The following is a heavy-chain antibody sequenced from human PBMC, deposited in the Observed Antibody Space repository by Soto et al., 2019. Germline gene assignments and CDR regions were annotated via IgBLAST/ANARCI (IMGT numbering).Heavy chain of an antibody. CDR2: IYHIGTT. Sequence: SETLSLTCSVSGDSMSPFYWSWIRQPPGKGLEWIGYIYHIGTTTYNPSLRGRVTISLDSSNNRFSLNLTSVTAAGTAVYYCARFRRNYFGDWGQGTLVTVSS. D-gene: IGHD3-10*01. CDR3: ARFRRNYFGD. CDR1: GDSMSPFY. J-gene: IGHJ4*02. V-gene: IGHV4-59*01.